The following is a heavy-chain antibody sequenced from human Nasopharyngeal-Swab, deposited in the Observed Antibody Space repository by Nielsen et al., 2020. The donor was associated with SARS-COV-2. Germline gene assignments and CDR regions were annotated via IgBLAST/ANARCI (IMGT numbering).Heavy chain of an antibody. CDR1: GGTFSSYA. D-gene: IGHD3-9*01. CDR2: IIPILGIA. CDR3: ARALTDTRFGPVH. Sequence: SVKVSCKASGGTFSSYAISWVRQAPGQGLEWMGRIIPILGIANYAQKFQGRVMITADKSTSTAYMELSSLRSDDTAVYYCARALTDTRFGPVHWGQGTLVTVSS. J-gene: IGHJ4*02. V-gene: IGHV1-69*04.